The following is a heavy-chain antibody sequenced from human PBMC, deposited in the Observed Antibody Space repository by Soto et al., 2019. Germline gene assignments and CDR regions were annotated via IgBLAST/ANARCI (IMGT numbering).Heavy chain of an antibody. CDR3: ARRSHNCNDGAFAI. CDR2: INHSGST. V-gene: IGHV4-34*01. Sequence: PSETLSLTCAVYGGSFSGYYWSWIRQPPGKGLEWIGEINHSGSTNYNPSLKSRVTISVDTSKNQFSLKLSSVTAADTAVYYCARRSHNCNDGAFAIWGQGTMVTVSS. CDR1: GGSFSGYY. J-gene: IGHJ3*02. D-gene: IGHD1-1*01.